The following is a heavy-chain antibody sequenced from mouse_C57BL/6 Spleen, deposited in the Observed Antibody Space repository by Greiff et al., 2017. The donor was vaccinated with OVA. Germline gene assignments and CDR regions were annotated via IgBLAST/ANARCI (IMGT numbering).Heavy chain of an antibody. CDR2: IYPRSGNT. CDR3: ARGSDYFDY. CDR1: GYTFTSYG. J-gene: IGHJ2*01. Sequence: VKLVESGAELARPGASVKLSCKASGYTFTSYGISWVKQRTGQGLEWIGEIYPRSGNTYYNEKFKGKATLTADKSSSTAYMELRSLTSEDSAVYFCARGSDYFDYWGQGTTLTVSS. V-gene: IGHV1-81*01.